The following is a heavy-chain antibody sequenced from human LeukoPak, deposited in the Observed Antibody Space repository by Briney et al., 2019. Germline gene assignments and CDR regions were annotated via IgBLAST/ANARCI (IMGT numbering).Heavy chain of an antibody. J-gene: IGHJ4*02. CDR3: AKTQPRYSSSWYSDY. D-gene: IGHD6-13*01. CDR2: ISGSGGST. Sequence: GGSLRLSCAASGFTFRSYAMSWVRQAPGKGLEWVSAISGSGGSTYYADSVKGRFTISRDNSKNTLYLQMNSLRAEDTAVYYCAKTQPRYSSSWYSDYWGQGTLVTVSS. CDR1: GFTFRSYA. V-gene: IGHV3-23*01.